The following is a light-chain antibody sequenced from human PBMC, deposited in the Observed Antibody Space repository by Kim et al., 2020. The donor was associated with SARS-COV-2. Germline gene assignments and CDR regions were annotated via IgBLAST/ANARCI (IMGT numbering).Light chain of an antibody. CDR2: GAS. Sequence: EIVLTQSPGTLSLSPGERATLSCRANQSVSSNYLAWYQQKGGQALRLLIHGASDRAIGIPDRFSGGGSGTDFTLTISRLEPEDFAVYYCQQYGSLPRTFGQGTKVDIK. V-gene: IGKV3-20*01. CDR3: QQYGSLPRT. J-gene: IGKJ1*01. CDR1: QSVSSNY.